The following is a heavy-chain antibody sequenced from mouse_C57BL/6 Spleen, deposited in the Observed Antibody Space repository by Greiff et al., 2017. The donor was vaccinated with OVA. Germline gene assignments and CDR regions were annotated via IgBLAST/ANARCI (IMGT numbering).Heavy chain of an antibody. CDR2: IDPENGDT. Sequence: DVKLQESGAELVRPGASVKLSCTASGFNIKDDYMHWVKQRPEQGLEWIGWIDPENGDTEYASKFQGKATITADTSSNTAYLQLSSLTSEDTAVYYCTHYYGPFWYFDVWGTGTTVTVSS. D-gene: IGHD1-2*01. V-gene: IGHV14-4*01. J-gene: IGHJ1*03. CDR1: GFNIKDDY. CDR3: THYYGPFWYFDV.